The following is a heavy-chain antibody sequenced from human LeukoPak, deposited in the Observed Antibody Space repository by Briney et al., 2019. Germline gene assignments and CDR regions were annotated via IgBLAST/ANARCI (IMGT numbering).Heavy chain of an antibody. Sequence: GGSLRLSCAASGFTFSSYSMNWVRQAPGKGLEWVSSISSSSSYIYYADSVKGRFTISRDNAKNSLYLQMNSLRAEDTVVYYCARAATTLEDYWGQGPLVAVSS. V-gene: IGHV3-21*01. J-gene: IGHJ4*02. CDR3: ARAATTLEDY. CDR1: GFTFSSYS. D-gene: IGHD2-15*01. CDR2: ISSSSSYI.